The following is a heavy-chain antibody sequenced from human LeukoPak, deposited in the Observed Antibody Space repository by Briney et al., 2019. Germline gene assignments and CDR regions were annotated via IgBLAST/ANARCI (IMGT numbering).Heavy chain of an antibody. CDR2: IYYSGST. D-gene: IGHD5-18*01. CDR1: GGSISSYY. CDR3: ARVGYSYGQPFLDY. Sequence: PSETLSLTCTVSGGSISSYYWSWIRQPAGKGLEWIGYIYYSGSTNYNPSLKSRVTISVDTSKNQFSLKLSSVTAADTAVYYCARVGYSYGQPFLDYWGQGTLVTVSS. V-gene: IGHV4-59*01. J-gene: IGHJ4*02.